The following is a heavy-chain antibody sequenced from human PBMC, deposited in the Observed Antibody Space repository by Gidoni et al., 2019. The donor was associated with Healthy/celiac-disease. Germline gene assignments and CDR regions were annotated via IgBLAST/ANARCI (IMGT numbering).Heavy chain of an antibody. CDR2: IDPSDSYT. CDR1: GYSFASYW. J-gene: IGHJ6*02. Sequence: EVQLVQSGAVVKKPGESLRISCKGSGYSFASYWISWVRQMPGKGLEWMGRIDPSDSYTNYSPSFQGHVTISADKSISTAYLQWSSLKASDTAMYYCASNRGPQYGSGSYYWGPNDRDGDYYYGMDVWGQGTTVTVSS. CDR3: ASNRGPQYGSGSYYWGPNDRDGDYYYGMDV. D-gene: IGHD3-10*01. V-gene: IGHV5-10-1*03.